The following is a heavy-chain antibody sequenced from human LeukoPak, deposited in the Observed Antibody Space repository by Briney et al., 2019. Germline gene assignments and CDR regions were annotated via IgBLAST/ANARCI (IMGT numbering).Heavy chain of an antibody. Sequence: ASVKVSCKASGYTFASYGISWVRQAPGQGLEWMGWISAYNDNTNYAQKLQGRVTMTTDTSTSTAYMELRSLRSDDTAVYYCGRDQSDGVVRGVSPSDYWGQGTLVTVSS. CDR1: GYTFASYG. CDR2: ISAYNDNT. V-gene: IGHV1-18*01. D-gene: IGHD3-10*01. CDR3: GRDQSDGVVRGVSPSDY. J-gene: IGHJ4*02.